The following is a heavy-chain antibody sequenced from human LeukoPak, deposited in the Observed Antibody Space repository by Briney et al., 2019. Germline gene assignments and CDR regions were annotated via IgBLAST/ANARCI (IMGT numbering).Heavy chain of an antibody. V-gene: IGHV3-23*01. J-gene: IGHJ4*02. CDR1: GFTFSSYA. Sequence: GGSLRLSCAASGFTFSSYAMSWVRQAPGKGLEWVSAISGSGVSTYYADSVKGRFTISRDNSKNTLYLQMNSLRAEDTAVYYCAKRPAAGSSMVRGVIAPTWEDYWGQGTLVTVSS. D-gene: IGHD3-10*01. CDR3: AKRPAAGSSMVRGVIAPTWEDY. CDR2: ISGSGVST.